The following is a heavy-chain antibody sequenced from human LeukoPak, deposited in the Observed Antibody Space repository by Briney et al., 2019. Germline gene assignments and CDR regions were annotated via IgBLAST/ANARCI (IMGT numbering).Heavy chain of an antibody. Sequence: GGSLRLSCAAPGITFSSYSMNWVRQAPGKGLEWVSYISSSSSTIYYADSVKGRFTISRDNAENSLYLQMNSLRDEDTAVYYCAREGTPAAGFDYWGRGTLVTVSS. V-gene: IGHV3-48*02. D-gene: IGHD6-13*01. CDR1: GITFSSYS. J-gene: IGHJ4*02. CDR3: AREGTPAAGFDY. CDR2: ISSSSSTI.